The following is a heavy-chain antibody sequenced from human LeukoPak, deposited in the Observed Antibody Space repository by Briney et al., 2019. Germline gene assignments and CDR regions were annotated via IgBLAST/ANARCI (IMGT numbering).Heavy chain of an antibody. J-gene: IGHJ4*02. CDR2: INPNTGGT. D-gene: IGHD2-15*01. CDR3: ARGYCSGGSCPYDY. Sequence: ASVKASCKASGYIFTGYYIHWVRQAPGQGLEWMGWINPNTGGTNYAQDFQGRVTMTRDTSISTAYMELSRLRSDDTAVYYCARGYCSGGSCPYDYWGQGTLVTVTS. V-gene: IGHV1-2*02. CDR1: GYIFTGYY.